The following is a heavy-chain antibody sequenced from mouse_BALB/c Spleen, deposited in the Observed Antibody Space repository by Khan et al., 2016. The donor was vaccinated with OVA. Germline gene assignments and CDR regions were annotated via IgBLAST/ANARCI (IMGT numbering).Heavy chain of an antibody. J-gene: IGHJ2*01. D-gene: IGHD4-1*01. CDR2: IDPANDNS. Sequence: VQLKQSGAELVKPGGSVKLSCTASGFNIKDTHMHWVKQRPEQGLEWIGRIDPANDNSKYDPRFQGKATITADTSSNTAYLHLSSLTSEDTAVYYCAPAGTGDYCDYWGQGTTLTVSS. CDR3: APAGTGDYCDY. V-gene: IGHV14-3*02. CDR1: GFNIKDTH.